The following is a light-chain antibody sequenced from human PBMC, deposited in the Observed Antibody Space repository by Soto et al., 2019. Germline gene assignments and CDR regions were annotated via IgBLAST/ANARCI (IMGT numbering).Light chain of an antibody. Sequence: QSALTQPASVSGSPGQSITISCTGTSSDVGGYNLVSWYQQHPGKAPKLMIYEVSKRPSGVFNRFSGSKSGNTASLTISGLQAEDEADYYCCSYAGTTTPYIFGTGTKLTVL. CDR2: EVS. CDR3: CSYAGTTTPYI. CDR1: SSDVGGYNL. V-gene: IGLV2-23*02. J-gene: IGLJ1*01.